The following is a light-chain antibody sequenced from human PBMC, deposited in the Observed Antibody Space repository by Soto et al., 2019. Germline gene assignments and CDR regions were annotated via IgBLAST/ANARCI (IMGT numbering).Light chain of an antibody. V-gene: IGKV3D-7*01. Sequence: EIVMTQSPATLSLSPGERATLSCRASQSVSSSYLSWYQQKPGQAPRLLIYGASIRATGIPARFSGSGSGTDFTLTISSLQPEDFAVYYCQQDYNLPYTFGQGTMLEIK. CDR1: QSVSSSY. CDR2: GAS. J-gene: IGKJ2*01. CDR3: QQDYNLPYT.